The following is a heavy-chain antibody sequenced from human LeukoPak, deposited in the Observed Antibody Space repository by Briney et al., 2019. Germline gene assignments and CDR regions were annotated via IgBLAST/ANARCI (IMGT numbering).Heavy chain of an antibody. Sequence: GGSLRLSCAASGFTFSHHAIHWVRQAPGKGPQWVAVVSYDGINKSYLDSVKGRFTISRDNSKDTLFLQMNSLGAEDTAVYYCAKDKSAGGDSLDYWGQGILVTVSS. CDR1: GFTFSHHA. J-gene: IGHJ4*02. CDR2: VSYDGINK. D-gene: IGHD2-21*02. CDR3: AKDKSAGGDSLDY. V-gene: IGHV3-30*18.